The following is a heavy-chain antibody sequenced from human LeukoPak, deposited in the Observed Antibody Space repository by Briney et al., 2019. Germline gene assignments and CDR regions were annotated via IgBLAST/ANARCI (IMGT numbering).Heavy chain of an antibody. J-gene: IGHJ4*02. V-gene: IGHV1-18*01. CDR1: GYTFTSYG. Sequence: VASVKVSCKASGYTFTSYGISWVRQAPGQGLERMGWISAYNGNTNYAQKLQGRVTMTTDTSTSTAYMELRSLRSDDTAVYYCARGAYDSSGYYYLPAYYFDYWGQGTLVTVSS. CDR2: ISAYNGNT. D-gene: IGHD3-22*01. CDR3: ARGAYDSSGYYYLPAYYFDY.